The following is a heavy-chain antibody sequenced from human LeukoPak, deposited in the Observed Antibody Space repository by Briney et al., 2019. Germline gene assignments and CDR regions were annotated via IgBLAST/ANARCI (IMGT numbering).Heavy chain of an antibody. J-gene: IGHJ1*01. CDR3: ARDLYSSSGYYTEYFQH. Sequence: HPGGSLRLSCAASGFTFSSYAMSWVRQAPGKGLEWVSAISGSGGSTYYADSGKGRVTISRDNSKHTLYLQMNSLRAEDTAVYYCARDLYSSSGYYTEYFQHWGQGTLVTVSS. D-gene: IGHD3-22*01. CDR2: ISGSGGST. CDR1: GFTFSSYA. V-gene: IGHV3-23*01.